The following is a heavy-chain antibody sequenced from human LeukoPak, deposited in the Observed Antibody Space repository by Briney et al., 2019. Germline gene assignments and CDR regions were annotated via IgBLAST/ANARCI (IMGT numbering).Heavy chain of an antibody. CDR1: GFTFSSYA. J-gene: IGHJ5*02. V-gene: IGHV3-23*01. CDR3: AKDGYMVRGGGGFYGHDNWFDP. CDR2: ISGRGGST. Sequence: PGGSLRLFCAASGFTFSSYAMSWVRQAPGKGLEWVSAISGRGGSTYYADSVKGRFTISRDNSKNTLYLQMNSLRAEDTAVYYCAKDGYMVRGGGGFYGHDNWFDPWGQGTLVTVSS. D-gene: IGHD3-10*01.